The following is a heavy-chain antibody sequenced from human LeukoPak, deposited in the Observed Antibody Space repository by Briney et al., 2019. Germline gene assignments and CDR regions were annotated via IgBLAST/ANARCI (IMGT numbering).Heavy chain of an antibody. J-gene: IGHJ5*02. CDR2: MNPNSGNT. CDR1: GYTFTSYG. V-gene: IGHV1-8*01. CDR3: ASCSEYSSSWSSGCNWFDP. Sequence: GASVKVSCKASGYTFTSYGINWVRQATGQGLEWMGWMNPNSGNTGYAQKFQGRVTMTRNTSISTAYMELSSLRSEDTAVYYCASCSEYSSSWSSGCNWFDPWGQGTLVTVSS. D-gene: IGHD6-13*01.